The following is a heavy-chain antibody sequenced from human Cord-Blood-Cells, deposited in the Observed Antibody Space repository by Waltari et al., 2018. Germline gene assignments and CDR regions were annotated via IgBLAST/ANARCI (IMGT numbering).Heavy chain of an antibody. D-gene: IGHD6-6*01. CDR2: ISSSSSYV. J-gene: IGHJ3*02. Sequence: EVQLVESGGGLVKPGGSLRLSCAASGFTFSSYCMNWVPQAPGKGLESVSSISSSSSYVYYADSVKGRFTISKDNAKNSLYLQMNSLRAEDTAVYDCARDKEYSSSSFAFDIWGQGTMVTVSS. V-gene: IGHV3-21*01. CDR1: GFTFSSYC. CDR3: ARDKEYSSSSFAFDI.